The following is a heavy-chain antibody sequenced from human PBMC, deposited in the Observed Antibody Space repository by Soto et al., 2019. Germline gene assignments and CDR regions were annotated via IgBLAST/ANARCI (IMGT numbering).Heavy chain of an antibody. D-gene: IGHD6-19*01. CDR3: ERGVAGSGFDL. Sequence: SQTLSLTCAISGDSVSSNTAAWNWIRSPPSRGLEWLGRTYYRSNWRHDYAVSVKSRITVNPDTSKNHFSLQLNSVTPDDTAVYYCERGVAGSGFDLWGQGTLVTVYS. V-gene: IGHV6-1*01. J-gene: IGHJ4*02. CDR1: GDSVSSNTAA. CDR2: TYYRSNWRH.